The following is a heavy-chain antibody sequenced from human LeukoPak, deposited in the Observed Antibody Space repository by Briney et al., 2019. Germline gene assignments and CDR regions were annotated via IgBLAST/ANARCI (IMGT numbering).Heavy chain of an antibody. J-gene: IGHJ4*02. CDR1: GFTFSSSA. V-gene: IGHV3-23*01. Sequence: GGSLRLSCAASGFTFSSSAMSWVRQAPGKGLEWGSAISNNGGYTYYADSVQGRFTISRDNSKSTLCLQMNSLRAEDTAVYYCAKQLGYCSDGSCYFPYWGQGTLVTVSS. CDR2: ISNNGGYT. D-gene: IGHD2-15*01. CDR3: AKQLGYCSDGSCYFPY.